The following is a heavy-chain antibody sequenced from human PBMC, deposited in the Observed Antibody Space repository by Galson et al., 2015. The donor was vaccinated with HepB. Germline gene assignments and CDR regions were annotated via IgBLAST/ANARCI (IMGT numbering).Heavy chain of an antibody. CDR1: GFTFTTSW. CDR3: ARVNNEWLRAYTYTYPKFVSFDY. CDR2: IKQDGSQK. Sequence: SLRLSCAASGFTFTTSWMSWVRQAPGKGLEWVATIKQDGSQKFYVDSVKGRFNISRDNAKDSVFLQMSSLRAAGTAVYYCARVNNEWLRAYTYTYPKFVSFDYWGQGILVTVSS. J-gene: IGHJ4*02. V-gene: IGHV3-7*03. D-gene: IGHD5-12*01.